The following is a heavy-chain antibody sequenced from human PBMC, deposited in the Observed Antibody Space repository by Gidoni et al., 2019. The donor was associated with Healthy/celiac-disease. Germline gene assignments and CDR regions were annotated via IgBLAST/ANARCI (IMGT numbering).Heavy chain of an antibody. CDR3: ASGLRITIFGVVRGRSHWFDP. J-gene: IGHJ5*02. V-gene: IGHV4-39*07. CDR2: IYYSGST. D-gene: IGHD3-3*01. CDR1: GGSISSSSYY. Sequence: QLQLQESGPGLVKPSETLSLTCTVSGGSISSSSYYWGWIRQPPGKGLEWIGSIYYSGSTYYNPSLKSRVTISVDTSKNQFSLKLSSVTAADTAVYYCASGLRITIFGVVRGRSHWFDPWGQGTLVTVSS.